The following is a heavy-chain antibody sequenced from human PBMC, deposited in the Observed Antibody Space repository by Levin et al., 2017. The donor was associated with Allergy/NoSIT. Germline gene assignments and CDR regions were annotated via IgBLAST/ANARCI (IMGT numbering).Heavy chain of an antibody. Sequence: ASVKVSCKASGYTFTSYYMHWVRQAPGQGLEWMGIINPSGGSTSYAQKFQGRVTMTRDTSTSTVYMELSSLRSEDTAVYYCARDMESMVRGVIITNINYYYYYGMDVWGQGTTVTVSS. V-gene: IGHV1-46*01. CDR2: INPSGGST. CDR1: GYTFTSYY. CDR3: ARDMESMVRGVIITNINYYYYYGMDV. J-gene: IGHJ6*02. D-gene: IGHD3-10*01.